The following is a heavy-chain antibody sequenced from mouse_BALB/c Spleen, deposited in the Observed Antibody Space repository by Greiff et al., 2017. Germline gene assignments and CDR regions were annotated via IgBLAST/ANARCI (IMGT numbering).Heavy chain of an antibody. V-gene: IGHV5-4*02. CDR2: ISDGGSYT. Sequence: EVQLVESGGGLVKPGGSLKLSCAASGFTFSDYYMYWVRQTPEKRLEWVATISDGGSYTYYPDSVKGRFTISRDNAKNNLYLQMSSLKSEDTAMYYCSYRYDVRVAWFAYWGQGTLVTVSA. J-gene: IGHJ3*01. CDR3: SYRYDVRVAWFAY. D-gene: IGHD2-14*01. CDR1: GFTFSDYY.